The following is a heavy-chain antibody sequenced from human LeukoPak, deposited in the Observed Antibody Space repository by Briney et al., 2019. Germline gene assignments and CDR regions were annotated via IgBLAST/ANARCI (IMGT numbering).Heavy chain of an antibody. J-gene: IGHJ4*02. CDR2: INHSGST. D-gene: IGHD3-9*01. Sequence: SETLSLTCAVYGGSFSGYYWSWIRQPPGKGLGWIGEINHSGSTNYNPSLKSRVTISVDTSKNQFSLKLSSVTAADTAVYYCAGLTGYLLFDYWGQGTLVTVSS. CDR3: AGLTGYLLFDY. V-gene: IGHV4-34*01. CDR1: GGSFSGYY.